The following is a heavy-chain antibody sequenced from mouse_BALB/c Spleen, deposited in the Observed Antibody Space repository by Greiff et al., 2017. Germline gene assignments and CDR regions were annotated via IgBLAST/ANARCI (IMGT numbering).Heavy chain of an antibody. D-gene: IGHD1-1*01. CDR1: GFTFSSYG. CDR3: ARPLFTTVVARDAMDY. Sequence: EVKVVESGGDLVKPGGSLKLSCAASGFTFSSYGMSWVRQTPDKRLEWVATISSGGSYTYYPDSVKGRFTISRDNAKNTLYLHMSSLKSEDTAMYYCARPLFTTVVARDAMDYWGQGTSVTVSS. J-gene: IGHJ4*01. V-gene: IGHV5-6*01. CDR2: ISSGGSYT.